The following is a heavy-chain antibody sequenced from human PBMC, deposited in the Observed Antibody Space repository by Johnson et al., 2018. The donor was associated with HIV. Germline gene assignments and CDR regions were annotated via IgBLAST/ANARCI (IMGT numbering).Heavy chain of an antibody. CDR2: IKQDGSER. D-gene: IGHD6-13*01. J-gene: IGHJ3*02. Sequence: VQLVESGGGVVQPGRSLRLSCAASGFTFSSYSMSWVRQAPGKGLEWVANIKQDGSERYYVDSMKGRFTISRDNAKNSLYLQMNSLRAEDTAVYYCAKVDRPGIAAAPLDAFDIWGQGTMVTVSS. CDR1: GFTFSSYS. CDR3: AKVDRPGIAAAPLDAFDI. V-gene: IGHV3-7*05.